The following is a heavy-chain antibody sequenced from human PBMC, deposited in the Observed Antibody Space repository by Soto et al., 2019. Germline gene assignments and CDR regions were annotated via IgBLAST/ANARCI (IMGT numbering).Heavy chain of an antibody. Sequence: PGGSLRLSCAASGFTFSSYWMSWVRQAPGKGLECVANIKQDGSEKEYVDSVKGRFTISRDNAKNSLYLQMNSLTAEDTAVYYCARSRYYYDSSGYYSYWGQGTLVTVSS. D-gene: IGHD3-22*01. V-gene: IGHV3-7*01. CDR2: IKQDGSEK. CDR3: ARSRYYYDSSGYYSY. CDR1: GFTFSSYW. J-gene: IGHJ4*02.